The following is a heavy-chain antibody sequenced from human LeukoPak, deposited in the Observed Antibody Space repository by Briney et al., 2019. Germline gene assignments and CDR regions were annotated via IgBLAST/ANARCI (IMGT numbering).Heavy chain of an antibody. CDR3: VVGAATTY. D-gene: IGHD2-15*01. Sequence: ASVKVSCKVSGYTLTELSMHWVRQAPGKGLEWMGGFNPEDGETIYAQTFQGRVTITEDTSTDTAYMELSSLGSEDTAVYYGVVGAATTYWGQGTLVTVAS. J-gene: IGHJ4*02. CDR2: FNPEDGET. V-gene: IGHV1-24*01. CDR1: GYTLTELS.